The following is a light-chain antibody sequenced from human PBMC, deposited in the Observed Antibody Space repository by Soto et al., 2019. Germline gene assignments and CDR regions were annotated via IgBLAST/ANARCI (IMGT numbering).Light chain of an antibody. J-gene: IGLJ1*01. Sequence: QSVLTQPASVSGSPGQSITTSCTGTSSDVGTYNLVSWYQKCPGKAPKVIIYEDNKRPSGVSNRFSGSESGNTASLTISGLQAEDEAAYFCCSYAGGATYVFGTGTKVTVL. CDR3: CSYAGGATYV. V-gene: IGLV2-23*01. CDR1: SSDVGTYNL. CDR2: EDN.